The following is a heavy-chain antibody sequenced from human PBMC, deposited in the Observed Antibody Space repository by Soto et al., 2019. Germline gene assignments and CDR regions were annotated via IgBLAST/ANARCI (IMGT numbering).Heavy chain of an antibody. CDR2: ISAYNGNT. CDR3: ARDLITMVRGVTDYYYGMDV. D-gene: IGHD3-10*01. V-gene: IGHV1-18*01. Sequence: ASVKVSCKASGYTFTSYGISWVRQAPGQGLEWMGWISAYNGNTNYAQKPQGRVTMTTDTSTSTAYMELRSLRSDDTAVYYCARDLITMVRGVTDYYYGMDVWGQGTTVTVSS. J-gene: IGHJ6*02. CDR1: GYTFTSYG.